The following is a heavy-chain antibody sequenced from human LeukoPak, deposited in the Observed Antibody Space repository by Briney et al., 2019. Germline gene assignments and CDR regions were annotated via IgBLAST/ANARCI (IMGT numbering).Heavy chain of an antibody. D-gene: IGHD3-22*01. V-gene: IGHV3-7*01. CDR1: GFTFSTYW. CDR3: ARKNYYYEPITYGWSAP. CDR2: INQNGSET. J-gene: IGHJ5*02. Sequence: GGSLRLSCAASGFTFSTYWMTWVRQAPGKGLEWVANINQNGSETYYVDSVKGRFTISRDNAKNSLYLQMNRLRVEDTAVYYCARKNYYYEPITYGWSAPGGRGISVTVSS.